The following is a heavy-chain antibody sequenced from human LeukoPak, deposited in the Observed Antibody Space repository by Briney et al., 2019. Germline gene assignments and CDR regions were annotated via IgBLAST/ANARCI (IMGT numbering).Heavy chain of an antibody. D-gene: IGHD2-2*01. CDR2: IYPGDSDT. CDR3: ARVSGDIVVVPAAFDI. CDR1: GYGFTSYW. J-gene: IGHJ3*02. Sequence: GESLKISCKGSGYGFTSYWIGWVRQMLGKGLEWMGIIYPGDSDTRYSPSFQGQVTISADKSISTAYLQWSSLKASDTAMYYCARVSGDIVVVPAAFDIWGQGTMVTVSS. V-gene: IGHV5-51*01.